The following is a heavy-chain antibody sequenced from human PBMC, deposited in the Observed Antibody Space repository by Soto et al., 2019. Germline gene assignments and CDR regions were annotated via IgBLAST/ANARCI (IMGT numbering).Heavy chain of an antibody. V-gene: IGHV3-33*01. CDR2: IWYDGSNK. CDR3: ARERDGYNSADY. Sequence: GGSLRLSCAASGFTFSSYGMHWVRQAPGKGLEWVAVIWYDGSNKYYADSVKGRFTISRDNSKNTLYLQMNSLRAEDTAVYYCARERDGYNSADYWGQGTLVNVSS. D-gene: IGHD5-12*01. J-gene: IGHJ4*02. CDR1: GFTFSSYG.